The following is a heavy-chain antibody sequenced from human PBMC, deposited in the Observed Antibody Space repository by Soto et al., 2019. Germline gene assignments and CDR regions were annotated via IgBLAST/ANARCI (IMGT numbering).Heavy chain of an antibody. J-gene: IGHJ6*02. CDR2: INNDGSST. CDR3: ARDPLIGNTDYGLDV. Sequence: GGSLRLSCAASGFTFSSFWMHWVRQAPGKGLVWVSRINNDGSSTAYADSVKGRFTISRDNAKSTLYPQVTSLRAEDTAVYYCARDPLIGNTDYGLDVWGQGTTVTVSS. D-gene: IGHD2-21*01. CDR1: GFTFSSFW. V-gene: IGHV3-74*01.